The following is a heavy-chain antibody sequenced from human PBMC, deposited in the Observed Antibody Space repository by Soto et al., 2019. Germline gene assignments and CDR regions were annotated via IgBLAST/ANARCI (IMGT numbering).Heavy chain of an antibody. J-gene: IGHJ4*02. CDR1: GYTFTRFG. CDR2: ISTFNGAT. Sequence: ASVKVSCKASGYTFTRFGISWVRQAPGQGLEWMGWISTFNGATNYAQKFQGRVTITADESTSTAYMELSSLRSEDTAVYYCARSSGSYRWYFDYWGQGTLVTVSS. D-gene: IGHD1-26*01. V-gene: IGHV1-18*01. CDR3: ARSSGSYRWYFDY.